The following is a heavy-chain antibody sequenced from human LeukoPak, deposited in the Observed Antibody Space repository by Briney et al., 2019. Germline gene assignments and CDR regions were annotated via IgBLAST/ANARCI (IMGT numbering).Heavy chain of an antibody. CDR2: INHSGST. CDR3: ARGGGRP. J-gene: IGHJ5*02. Sequence: PSETLSLTCAVYGGSFSGYYWSWIRQPPGKELEWIGEINHSGSTNYNPSLKSRVTISVDTSKNQFSLKLSSVTAADTAVYYCARGGGRPWGQGTLVTVSS. CDR1: GGSFSGYY. D-gene: IGHD3-10*01. V-gene: IGHV4-34*01.